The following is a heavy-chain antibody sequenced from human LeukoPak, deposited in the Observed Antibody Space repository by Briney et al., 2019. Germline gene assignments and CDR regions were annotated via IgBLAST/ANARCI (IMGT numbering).Heavy chain of an antibody. J-gene: IGHJ3*02. CDR2: ISYDGSNK. V-gene: IGHV3-30-3*01. CDR3: ARGFYYDSSAPPI. D-gene: IGHD3-22*01. Sequence: GALRLSCAASGFTFSSYAMHWVRQAPGKGLEWVAVISYDGSNKYYADSVKGRFTISRDNSKNTLYLQMNSLRAEDTAVYYCARGFYYDSSAPPIWGQGTMVTVSS. CDR1: GFTFSSYA.